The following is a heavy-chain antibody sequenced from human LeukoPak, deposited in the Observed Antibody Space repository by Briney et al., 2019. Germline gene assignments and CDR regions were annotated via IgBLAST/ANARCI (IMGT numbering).Heavy chain of an antibody. D-gene: IGHD3-10*01. Sequence: SETLSLTCTVSGGSISSGSYYWSWIRQPAGKGLEWIGRIYTSGSTSYNPSLESRVTMSMDTSKSQFSLKLNSVTAAGTAVYYCARDARGSRSYNYWGQGTLVTVSS. CDR1: GGSISSGSYY. V-gene: IGHV4-61*02. CDR3: ARDARGSRSYNY. CDR2: IYTSGST. J-gene: IGHJ4*02.